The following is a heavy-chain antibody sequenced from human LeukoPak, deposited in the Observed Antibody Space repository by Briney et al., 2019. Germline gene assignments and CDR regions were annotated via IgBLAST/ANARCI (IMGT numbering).Heavy chain of an antibody. CDR3: ATDLGMILVPDAFDM. J-gene: IGHJ3*02. Sequence: ASVKVSCKVSGYTLTELSVNWVRQAPGKGLEWMGGFDPEEGETIYAQKFQGRVTMTEDTSTDTAYMQLSSLRSEDTAVYYCATDLGMILVPDAFDMWGQGTMVTVSS. D-gene: IGHD3-22*01. CDR2: FDPEEGET. V-gene: IGHV1-24*01. CDR1: GYTLTELS.